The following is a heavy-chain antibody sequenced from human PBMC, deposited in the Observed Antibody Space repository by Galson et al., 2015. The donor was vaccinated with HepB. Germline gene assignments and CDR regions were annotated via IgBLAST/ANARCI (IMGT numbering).Heavy chain of an antibody. CDR2: TYYGSKWYN. CDR3: ARASYGSGSYSNYYYYGMDV. V-gene: IGHV6-1*01. D-gene: IGHD3-10*01. CDR1: GDSVSSNSAA. J-gene: IGHJ6*02. Sequence: CAISGDSVSSNSAAWNWIRQSPSRGLEWLGRTYYGSKWYNDYAVSVKSRITINPDTSKNQFSLQLNSVTPEDTAVYYCARASYGSGSYSNYYYYGMDVWGQGTTVTVSS.